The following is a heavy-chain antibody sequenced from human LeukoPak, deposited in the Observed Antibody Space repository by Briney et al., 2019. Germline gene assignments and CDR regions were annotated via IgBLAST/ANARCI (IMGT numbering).Heavy chain of an antibody. CDR3: AKDYYDILTGSNWFDP. D-gene: IGHD3-9*01. V-gene: IGHV3-9*01. CDR2: ISWSSGSI. J-gene: IGHJ5*02. Sequence: GGSLRLSCAASGFTFDDYAMHWVRQAPGKGLEWVSGISWSSGSIGYADSVKGRFTISRDNAKNSLYLQMNSLRAEDTALYYCAKDYYDILTGSNWFDPWGQGTLVTVSS. CDR1: GFTFDDYA.